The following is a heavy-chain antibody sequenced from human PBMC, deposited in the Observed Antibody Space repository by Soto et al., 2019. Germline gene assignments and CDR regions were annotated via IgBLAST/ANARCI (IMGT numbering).Heavy chain of an antibody. D-gene: IGHD6-19*01. CDR2: IWYDGSNK. V-gene: IGHV3-33*01. CDR3: TRDPLIAVAAYDAFDI. Sequence: QVQLVESGGGVVQRGGSLRLSCAASGFTFSSYGMHWVRQAPGKGLEWVAVIWYDGSNKYYADSVKGRYTISRDVSKNTVYLQMNSLGAEDTAVYYCTRDPLIAVAAYDAFDIWGQGTSVTVSS. CDR1: GFTFSSYG. J-gene: IGHJ3*02.